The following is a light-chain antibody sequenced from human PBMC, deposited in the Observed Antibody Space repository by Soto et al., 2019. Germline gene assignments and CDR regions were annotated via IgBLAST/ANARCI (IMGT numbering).Light chain of an antibody. CDR3: QQVQGFPFT. CDR2: ATS. V-gene: IGKV1-9*01. Sequence: DIQLTQSPSFLSASVGDRVTITCRASQDITSYVAWYQQQPEKAPKLLIFATSKLQSGVPSRFSGSGSGTEFTLTISSLHPEDFATYYCQQVQGFPFTFGPGTTVDIK. J-gene: IGKJ3*01. CDR1: QDITSY.